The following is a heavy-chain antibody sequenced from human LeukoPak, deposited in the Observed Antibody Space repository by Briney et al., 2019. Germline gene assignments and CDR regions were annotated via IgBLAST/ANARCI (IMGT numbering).Heavy chain of an antibody. V-gene: IGHV4-59*08. J-gene: IGHJ4*02. CDR1: GGSISSYY. D-gene: IGHD5-12*01. CDR3: ARLGGYDLPDY. CDR2: IYYSGST. Sequence: SETPSLTCTVSGGSISSYYWSWIRQPPGKGLEWIGYIYYSGSTNYNPSLKSRVTISVDTSKNQFSLKLSSVTAADTAVYYCARLGGYDLPDYWGQGTLVTVSS.